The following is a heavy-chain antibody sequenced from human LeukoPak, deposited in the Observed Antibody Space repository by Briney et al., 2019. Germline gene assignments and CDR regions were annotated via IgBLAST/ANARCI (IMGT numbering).Heavy chain of an antibody. CDR2: ISYDGSNK. Sequence: GGSLRLSCAASGFTFSSYAMHWVRQAPGKGLEWVAVISYDGSNKYYADSVKGRFTISRDNSKNTLYLQMNSLRAEDTAVYYCARDGGEQWLVHYFDYWGQGTLVTVSS. CDR1: GFTFSSYA. D-gene: IGHD6-19*01. V-gene: IGHV3-30*04. J-gene: IGHJ4*02. CDR3: ARDGGEQWLVHYFDY.